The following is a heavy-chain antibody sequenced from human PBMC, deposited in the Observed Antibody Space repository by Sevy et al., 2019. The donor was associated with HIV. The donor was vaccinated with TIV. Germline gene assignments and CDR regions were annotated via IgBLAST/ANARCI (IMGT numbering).Heavy chain of an antibody. CDR3: AKDKDYIVVANYFDY. V-gene: IGHV3-23*01. CDR1: GFTFSSYA. Sequence: GGSLRLSCAASGFTFSSYAMSWVRQAPGKGLEWASAISGSGGSTYYADSVKGRFTISRSNSKNTLYLQMNSLRAEDTAVYYCAKDKDYIVVANYFDYWGQGTLVTVAA. J-gene: IGHJ4*02. D-gene: IGHD2-2*01. CDR2: ISGSGGST.